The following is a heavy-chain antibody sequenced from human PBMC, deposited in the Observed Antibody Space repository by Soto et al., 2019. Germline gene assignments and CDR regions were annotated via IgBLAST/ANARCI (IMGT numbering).Heavy chain of an antibody. V-gene: IGHV1-69*06. CDR1: GGTFSSYA. CDR3: ARSVGPAYGITDYDFWSGYSRFYGMDV. D-gene: IGHD3-3*01. CDR2: IIPMYGTA. J-gene: IGHJ6*02. Sequence: QVQLVQSGAEVKKPGSSVKVSCKASGGTFSSYAISWVRQAPGQGLEWMGGIIPMYGTANYAQKFQGRVTITADKSTSTAYMELSSLRSEDTAVYYCARSVGPAYGITDYDFWSGYSRFYGMDVWGQGTTVTVSS.